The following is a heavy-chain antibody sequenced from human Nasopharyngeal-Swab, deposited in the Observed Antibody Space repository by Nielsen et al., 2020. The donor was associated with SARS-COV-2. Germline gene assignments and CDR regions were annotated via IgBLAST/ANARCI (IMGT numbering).Heavy chain of an antibody. CDR2: ISSSGSTI. V-gene: IGHV3-11*01. J-gene: IGHJ4*02. CDR1: GFTFSDYY. D-gene: IGHD3-16*02. CDR3: ARETMGDYVWGSYRYSLDY. Sequence: GESLKISCAASGFTFSDYYMSWIRQAPGKGLEWVSYISSSGSTIYYADSVKGRFTISRDNAKNSLYLQMNSLRAEDTAVYYCARETMGDYVWGSYRYSLDYWGQGTLVTVSS.